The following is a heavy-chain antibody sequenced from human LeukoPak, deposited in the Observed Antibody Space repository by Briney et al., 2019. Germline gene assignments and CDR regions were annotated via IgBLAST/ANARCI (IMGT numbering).Heavy chain of an antibody. J-gene: IGHJ6*03. CDR2: IHHSGKT. CDR1: GDSISSINW. CDR3: ARAPDTAIPYYYMDV. D-gene: IGHD5-18*01. V-gene: IGHV4-4*02. Sequence: SGTLSFTCAVSGDSISSINWWTWVRLSPEKGLEWIGEIHHSGKTNYNPSLKSRVNISLDKSKNHFSLRVNSVVAADTAIYYCARAPDTAIPYYYMDVWGKGTTVTVSS.